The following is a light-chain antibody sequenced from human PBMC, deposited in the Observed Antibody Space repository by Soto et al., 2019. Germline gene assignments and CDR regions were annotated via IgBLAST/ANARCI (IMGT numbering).Light chain of an antibody. Sequence: AIPMTQSPSSLSASVGDSVTITCRASQGIRNDLAWYQQKPGQAPKLLIYSSSNLQSGVPSRFSGSGSGTDFTLTISSLQPEDFATYYCLQDYNYPWTFGQGTKVEIK. CDR3: LQDYNYPWT. CDR2: SSS. J-gene: IGKJ1*01. CDR1: QGIRND. V-gene: IGKV1-6*01.